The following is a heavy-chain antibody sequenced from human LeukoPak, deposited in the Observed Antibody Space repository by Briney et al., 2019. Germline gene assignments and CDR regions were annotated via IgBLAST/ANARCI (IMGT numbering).Heavy chain of an antibody. D-gene: IGHD5-24*01. CDR2: MNPNRGNP. CDR3: AIVLNRGSTIESAFDY. V-gene: IGHV1-8*03. J-gene: IGHJ4*02. Sequence: ASVKVSCKASGYTFTCYEINPVRQGTAQGLEWMWWMNPNRGNPGYAQTSPGRVTIPRNTSISTAYMALSSLRSVDTAVYYCAIVLNRGSTIESAFDYWGQGTLVTVSS. CDR1: GYTFTCYE.